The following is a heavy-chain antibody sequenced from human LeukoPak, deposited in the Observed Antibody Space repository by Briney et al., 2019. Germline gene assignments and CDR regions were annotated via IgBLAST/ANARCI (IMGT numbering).Heavy chain of an antibody. D-gene: IGHD1-26*01. CDR1: GLSLRSTGMC. CDR3: ARIVSIRSGTYFEDS. V-gene: IGHV2-70*11. J-gene: IGHJ4*02. CDR2: IDWDDDK. Sequence: SGPTLVNPTQTLTLTCTFSGLSLRSTGMCVTWIRQPPGKALEWLARIDWDDDKYYRPSLETRLSISKDTSINQVVLTMTNMEPEDTATYYCARIVSIRSGTYFEDSWGQGTLVTVSS.